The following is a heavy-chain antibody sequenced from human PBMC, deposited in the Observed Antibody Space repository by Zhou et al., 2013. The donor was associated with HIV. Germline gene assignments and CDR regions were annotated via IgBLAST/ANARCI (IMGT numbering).Heavy chain of an antibody. CDR3: RPAQSGSQFSVDF. V-gene: IGHV1-69*11. CDR2: ISAYNGNT. Sequence: QVQLVQSGAEVKKPGSSVKVSCKASGGTFSSYAINWVRQAPGQGLEWMGWISAYNGNTNYAQKFLGRLTLTADESRRTAYMELSGLTSEDTAVYCARPAQSGSQFSVDFWGQGTLVTVSA. J-gene: IGHJ4*02. D-gene: IGHD5-12*01. CDR1: GGTFSSYA.